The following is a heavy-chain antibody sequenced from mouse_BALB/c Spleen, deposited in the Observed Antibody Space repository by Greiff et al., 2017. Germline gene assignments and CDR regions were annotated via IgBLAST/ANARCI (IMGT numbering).Heavy chain of an antibody. Sequence: QVHVKQSGAELVRPGTSVKISCKASGYTFTNYWLGWVKQRPGHGLEWIGDIYPGGGYTNYNEKFKGKATLTADTSSSTAYMQLSSLTSEDSAVYFCARSRSRIYYYGSSYWYFDVWGAGTTVTVSS. V-gene: IGHV1-63*02. J-gene: IGHJ1*01. CDR1: GYTFTNYW. CDR3: ARSRSRIYYYGSSYWYFDV. D-gene: IGHD1-1*01. CDR2: IYPGGGYT.